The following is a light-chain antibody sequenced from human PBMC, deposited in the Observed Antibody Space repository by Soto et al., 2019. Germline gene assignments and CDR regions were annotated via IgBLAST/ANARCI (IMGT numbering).Light chain of an antibody. CDR3: QHYNSYSEA. V-gene: IGKV1-5*03. Sequence: DIQMTQSPSSVSASVGDRVTITCRASQSISSWLAWYQQKPGKAPKLLIYKASTLKSGVPSRFSGSGSGTEFTLTISSLQPDDIATYYCQHYNSYSEAFGQGTKVDIK. CDR1: QSISSW. CDR2: KAS. J-gene: IGKJ1*01.